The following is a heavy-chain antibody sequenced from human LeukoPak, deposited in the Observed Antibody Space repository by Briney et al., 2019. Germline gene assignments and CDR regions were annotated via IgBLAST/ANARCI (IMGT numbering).Heavy chain of an antibody. CDR1: GFTFSSYG. CDR2: IRYDGSNK. D-gene: IGHD2-15*01. J-gene: IGHJ4*02. V-gene: IGHV3-30*02. CDR3: AKEVGAGRSGGSCHAPLDY. Sequence: GGSLRLSCAASGFTFSSYGMHWVRQAPGKGLEWVAFIRYDGSNKYYADSVKGRFTISRDNSKNTLYLQMNSLRAEDTAVYYCAKEVGAGRSGGSCHAPLDYWGQGTLVTVSS.